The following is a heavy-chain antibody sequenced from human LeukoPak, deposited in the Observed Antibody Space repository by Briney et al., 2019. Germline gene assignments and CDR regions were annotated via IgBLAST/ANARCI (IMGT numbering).Heavy chain of an antibody. Sequence: ASVKVSCKASGGTFSSYAISWVRQAPGQGLEWMGGIIPIFGTANYAQKFQGSVPITADESTSTAYMELSSLRSEDTAVYYCARESGYCSSTSCFPFDYWGQGTLVTVSS. D-gene: IGHD2-2*01. J-gene: IGHJ4*02. V-gene: IGHV1-69*01. CDR3: ARESGYCSSTSCFPFDY. CDR2: IIPIFGTA. CDR1: GGTFSSYA.